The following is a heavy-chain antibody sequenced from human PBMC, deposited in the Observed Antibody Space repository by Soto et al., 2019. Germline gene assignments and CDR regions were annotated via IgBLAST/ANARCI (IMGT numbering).Heavy chain of an antibody. V-gene: IGHV3-30*18. J-gene: IGHJ6*02. CDR3: AKDVVVGATTGLGDYYYYGMDV. CDR2: ISYDGSNK. CDR1: GFTFSSYG. D-gene: IGHD1-26*01. Sequence: GGSLRLSCAASGFTFSSYGMHWVRQAPGKGLEWVAVISYDGSNKYYADSVKGRFTISRDNSKNTLYLQMNSLRAEDTAVYYCAKDVVVGATTGLGDYYYYGMDVWGQGTTVTISS.